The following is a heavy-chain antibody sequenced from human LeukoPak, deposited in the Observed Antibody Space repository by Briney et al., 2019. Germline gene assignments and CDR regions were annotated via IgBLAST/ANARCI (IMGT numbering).Heavy chain of an antibody. V-gene: IGHV3-30-3*01. CDR3: ARDYAPYATYYYYYGMDV. D-gene: IGHD2-2*01. J-gene: IGHJ6*02. CDR2: ISYDGSNK. Sequence: PGGFLRLSCAASGFTFSSYAMHWVRQAPGKGLEWVAVISYDGSNKYYADSVKGRFTISRDNSKNTLYLQMNSLRAEDTAVYYCARDYAPYATYYYYYGMDVWGQGTTVTVSS. CDR1: GFTFSSYA.